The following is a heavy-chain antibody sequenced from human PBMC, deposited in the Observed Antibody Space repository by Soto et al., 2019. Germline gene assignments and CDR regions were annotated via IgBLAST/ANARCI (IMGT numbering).Heavy chain of an antibody. J-gene: IGHJ5*02. CDR3: ANDRADYGDSRVRFDP. Sequence: EVRLLESGGGLEQPGGSLRLSCAASGFTFSRYAMSWVRQAPGKGLEWVSTISGSGGRTDYADSVKGRFTISRDNSKNTLVLQMDSLRVDDTAVYYCANDRADYGDSRVRFDPGGQGTLITVSS. CDR2: ISGSGGRT. D-gene: IGHD4-17*01. V-gene: IGHV3-23*01. CDR1: GFTFSRYA.